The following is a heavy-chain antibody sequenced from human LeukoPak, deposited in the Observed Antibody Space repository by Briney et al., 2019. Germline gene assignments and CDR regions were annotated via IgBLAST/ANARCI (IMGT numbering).Heavy chain of an antibody. CDR3: ARITSGRSTYYFDY. CDR1: GFTFSSYG. D-gene: IGHD1-26*01. Sequence: PGGSLRLSCAASGFTFSSYGMHWVRQAPGKGLEWVSSISRTSSYIYYADSVKGRFTISRDNAKNSLYLQMNSLRAEDTAVYYCARITSGRSTYYFDYWGQGTLVTVSS. J-gene: IGHJ4*02. V-gene: IGHV3-21*01. CDR2: ISRTSSYI.